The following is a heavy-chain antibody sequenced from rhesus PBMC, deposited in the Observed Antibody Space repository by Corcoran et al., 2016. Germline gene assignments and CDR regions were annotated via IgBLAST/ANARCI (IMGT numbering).Heavy chain of an antibody. D-gene: IGHD2-15*01. V-gene: IGHV4-76*01. CDR3: ARGYCSSTYCSSHGVDWYFDL. Sequence: QVQLQESGPGVVTPSETLSLTCAVSGYSISSGYDWRWIRPPPGTGLEWIGYIYGSRGSNKYNPSPKNPVTISKDTAKNQFSLKLSSVTAAYTAVYYCARGYCSSTYCSSHGVDWYFDLWGPGTPITISS. CDR2: IYGSRGSN. CDR1: GYSISSGYD. J-gene: IGHJ2*01.